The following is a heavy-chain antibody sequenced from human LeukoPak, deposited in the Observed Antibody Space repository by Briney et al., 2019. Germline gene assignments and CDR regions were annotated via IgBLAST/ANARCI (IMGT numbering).Heavy chain of an antibody. Sequence: GGSLRHSPAPPLSTSSSNSTSRVRQAPGKGLEWVSSISSSSSFIYYADSVKGRFTISRDNAKNSLYLQMNSLRAEDTAAYYCAHSSGYAYGLDYWGRGTLVTVSS. CDR1: LSTSSSNS. D-gene: IGHD3-22*01. CDR3: AHSSGYAYGLDY. CDR2: ISSSSSFI. J-gene: IGHJ4*02. V-gene: IGHV3-21*01.